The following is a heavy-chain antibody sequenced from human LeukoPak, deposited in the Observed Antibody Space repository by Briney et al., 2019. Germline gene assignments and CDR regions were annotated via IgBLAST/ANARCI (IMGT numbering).Heavy chain of an antibody. D-gene: IGHD1-26*01. Sequence: GGSLRLSCAASGFTFSSYAMSWVRQAPGKGLEWVAVISYDGSNKYYADSVKSRFTISRDNSKNTLYLQMNSLRAEDTAVYYCAKDRLKWELQAPIDYWGQGTLVTVSS. CDR2: ISYDGSNK. CDR1: GFTFSSYA. J-gene: IGHJ4*02. V-gene: IGHV3-30*18. CDR3: AKDRLKWELQAPIDY.